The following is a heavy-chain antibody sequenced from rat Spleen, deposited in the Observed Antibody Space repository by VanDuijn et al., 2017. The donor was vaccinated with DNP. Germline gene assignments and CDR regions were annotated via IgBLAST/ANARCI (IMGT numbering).Heavy chain of an antibody. Sequence: EVQLVETGGDLVQPGRSLNLSCVSSGFTFKNYWMTWIRQVPGKGLEWVASISTGGGNTYYRDSVKGRFTISRDNAKSTLYLQMNSLRSEDMATYYCARHGRRVFDYWGQGVMVTVSS. J-gene: IGHJ2*01. V-gene: IGHV5-31*01. CDR1: GFTFKNYW. CDR3: ARHGRRVFDY. CDR2: ISTGGGNT. D-gene: IGHD1-11*01.